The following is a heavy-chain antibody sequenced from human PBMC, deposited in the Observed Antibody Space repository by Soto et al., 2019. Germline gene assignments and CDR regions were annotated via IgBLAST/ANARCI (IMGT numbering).Heavy chain of an antibody. D-gene: IGHD6-19*01. V-gene: IGHV3-21*01. CDR2: ISSSSSYI. CDR1: GFSLSSYS. J-gene: IGHJ3*02. Sequence: PGGSLRLSCAASGFSLSSYSMNWVRQAPGKGLEWVSSISSSSSYIYYADSVKGRFTISRDNAKNSLYLQMNSLRAEDTAVYYCARGYSSGLRTDAFDIWGQGTMVTVSS. CDR3: ARGYSSGLRTDAFDI.